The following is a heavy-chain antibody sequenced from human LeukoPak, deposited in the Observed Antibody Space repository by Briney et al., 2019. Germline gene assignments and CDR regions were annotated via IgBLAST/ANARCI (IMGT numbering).Heavy chain of an antibody. Sequence: QPGGSLRLSCAASGFTFSSYGMHWVRQAPGKGLEWVAVVSYDGSGESYADSVNGRFTISRDNSKNTLYLQMNSLRAEDTAVFYCARDGVGTAFDLWGQGTMVTVSS. J-gene: IGHJ3*01. CDR2: VSYDGSGE. CDR1: GFTFSSYG. D-gene: IGHD1-26*01. V-gene: IGHV3-30*05. CDR3: ARDGVGTAFDL.